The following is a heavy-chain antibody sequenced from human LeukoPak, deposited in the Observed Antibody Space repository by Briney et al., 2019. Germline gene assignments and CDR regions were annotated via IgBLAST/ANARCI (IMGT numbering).Heavy chain of an antibody. V-gene: IGHV3-23*01. D-gene: IGHD5-24*01. CDR2: ISGSGGST. J-gene: IGHJ4*02. CDR1: GFTFSSYG. CDR3: AEDSTGRDGYNYFDY. Sequence: GGSLRLSCAAFGFTFSSYGMSWVRQAPGKGLEWVSAISGSGGSTYYADSVKGRFTISRDNSKNTLYLQMNSLRAEDTAVYYCAEDSTGRDGYNYFDYWGQGTLVTVSS.